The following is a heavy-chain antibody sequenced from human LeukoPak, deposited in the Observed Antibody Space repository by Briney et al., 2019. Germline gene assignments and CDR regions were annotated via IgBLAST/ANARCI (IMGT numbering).Heavy chain of an antibody. CDR1: GFTFSSYN. Sequence: GGSLRLSCTASGFTFSSYNMNWVRQTPGKGLEWLSYISGSSGAIYYADSVKGRFTISRDNAKNSLDLQMNSLRDEDTALYYCARVANSNYYFDFWGQGTLVTVSS. J-gene: IGHJ4*02. V-gene: IGHV3-48*02. D-gene: IGHD1-7*01. CDR3: ARVANSNYYFDF. CDR2: ISGSSGAI.